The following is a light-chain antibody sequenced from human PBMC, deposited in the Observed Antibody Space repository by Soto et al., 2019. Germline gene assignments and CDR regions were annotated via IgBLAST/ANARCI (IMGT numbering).Light chain of an antibody. Sequence: EIVLTQSPGTLSLSPGERATLSCRASQSVSSSYLAWYQQKPGQAPRLLIYGASSRATGIPDRFSGSGSGTDFPLTISRLEPEDFAVYYCQQYGSSLTWTFGQGTKVDIK. CDR2: GAS. CDR1: QSVSSSY. CDR3: QQYGSSLTWT. J-gene: IGKJ1*01. V-gene: IGKV3-20*01.